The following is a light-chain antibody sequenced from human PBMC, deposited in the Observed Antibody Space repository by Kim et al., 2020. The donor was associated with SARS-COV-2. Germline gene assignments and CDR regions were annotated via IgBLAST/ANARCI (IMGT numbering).Light chain of an antibody. CDR1: HSVLYRSNNPNY. CDR2: WAS. J-gene: IGKJ3*01. V-gene: IGKV4-1*01. CDR3: QQCYTAPFT. Sequence: ATINCKSSHSVLYRSNNPNYLAWYQQKPGQPPKLLIHWASIRESGVPDRFSGSGSGTDFTLTISSLQAEDVAIYYCQQCYTAPFTFGPGTKVDIK.